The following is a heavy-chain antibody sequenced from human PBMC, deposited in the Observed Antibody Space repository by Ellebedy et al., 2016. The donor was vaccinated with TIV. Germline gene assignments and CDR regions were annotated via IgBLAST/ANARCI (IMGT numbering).Heavy chain of an antibody. CDR2: INHSGST. J-gene: IGHJ6*02. V-gene: IGHV4-34*01. CDR1: GGSFSGYY. CDR3: ARAGRSSSWYVLYYGMDV. Sequence: SETLSLXXAVYGGSFSGYYWSWIRQPPGKGLEWIGEINHSGSTNYNPSLKSRVTISVDTSKNQFSLKLSSVTAADTAVYYCARAGRSSSWYVLYYGMDVWGQGTTVTVSS. D-gene: IGHD6-13*01.